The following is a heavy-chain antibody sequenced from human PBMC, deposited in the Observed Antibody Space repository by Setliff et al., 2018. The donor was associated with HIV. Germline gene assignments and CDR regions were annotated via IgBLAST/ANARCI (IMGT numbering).Heavy chain of an antibody. CDR1: GFTFSNYG. CDR3: TTAVAQNWYGSGNENY. Sequence: PGGSLRLSCAASGFTFSNYGMHWVRQAPGKGLEWVAVIWYDGETEDYAAPVKGRFTISRDDSRSTLYLQMNSLITEDTALYYCTTAVAQNWYGSGNENYWGQGTLVTVSS. D-gene: IGHD3-10*01. CDR2: IWYDGETE. J-gene: IGHJ4*02. V-gene: IGHV3-15*01.